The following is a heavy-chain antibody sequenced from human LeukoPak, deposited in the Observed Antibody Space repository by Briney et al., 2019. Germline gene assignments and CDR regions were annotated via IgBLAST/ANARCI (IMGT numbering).Heavy chain of an antibody. V-gene: IGHV3-7*01. CDR1: GFTFSNYW. J-gene: IGHJ4*02. Sequence: GGSLRLSCVSSGFTFSNYWMDWVRQAPGKGLEWAANINQDGSDKYSVDSVKGRFTISRDNAKNSLYLQMDSLRADDTAVYYCSRSLDYWGQGALVTVSS. CDR3: SRSLDY. CDR2: INQDGSDK.